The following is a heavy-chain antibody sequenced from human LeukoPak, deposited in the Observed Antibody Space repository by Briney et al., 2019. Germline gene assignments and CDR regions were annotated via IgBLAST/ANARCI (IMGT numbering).Heavy chain of an antibody. D-gene: IGHD5-24*01. V-gene: IGHV4-61*02. CDR3: ARRRGNWGEMATKWKKGGGLDY. Sequence: SQTLSLTCTVSGGSISSGSYYWSWIRQPAGKGLEWIGRIYTSGSTNYNPSLKSRVTISVDTSKNQFSLKLSSVTAADTAVYYCARRRGNWGEMATKWKKGGGLDYWGQGTLVTVSS. CDR1: GGSISSGSYY. CDR2: IYTSGST. J-gene: IGHJ4*02.